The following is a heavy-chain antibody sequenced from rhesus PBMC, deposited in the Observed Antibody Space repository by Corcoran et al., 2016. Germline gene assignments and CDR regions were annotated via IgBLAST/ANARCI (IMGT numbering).Heavy chain of an antibody. V-gene: IGHV4S12*01. CDR1: GGSIRSSTW. J-gene: IGHJ4*01. D-gene: IGHD6-25*01. CDR3: ARGGIAAAGRFAY. CDR2: TYSNTESN. Sequence: QVQLQESGPGLVKPSETLSLTCAVSGGSIRSSTWWRWIRPPPGKGIVWIGGTYSNTESNNYNPSLKSRVTISKDTSKNQFSLKLSSVTAADTAVYYCARGGIAAAGRFAYWGQGVLVTVSS.